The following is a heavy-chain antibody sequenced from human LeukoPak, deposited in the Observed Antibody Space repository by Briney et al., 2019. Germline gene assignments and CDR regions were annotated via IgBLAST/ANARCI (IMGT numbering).Heavy chain of an antibody. CDR2: ISSSSSTI. D-gene: IGHD2-21*02. CDR3: ARDPGYCGGDCYQYYFDY. J-gene: IGHJ4*02. CDR1: GFTFSSYS. V-gene: IGHV3-48*01. Sequence: GGSLRLSCAASGFTFSSYSMNWVRQAPGKGLEWVSYISSSSSTIYYADSVKGRFTISRDNAKNSLYLQMNSLRAEDTAVYYCARDPGYCGGDCYQYYFDYWGQGTLVTVSS.